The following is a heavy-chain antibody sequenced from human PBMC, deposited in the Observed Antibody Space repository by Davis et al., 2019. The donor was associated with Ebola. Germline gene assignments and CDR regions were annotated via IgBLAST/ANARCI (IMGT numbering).Heavy chain of an antibody. CDR1: GFTFSSYS. Sequence: GESLKISCAASGFTFSSYSMNWVRQTPGKGLEWVSSISSSSSYIYYADSVKGRFTISRDNAKNSLYLQMNSLRAEDTAVYYCARVGSSTSCNDYWGQGTLVTVSS. J-gene: IGHJ4*02. CDR2: ISSSSSYI. D-gene: IGHD2-2*01. V-gene: IGHV3-21*01. CDR3: ARVGSSTSCNDY.